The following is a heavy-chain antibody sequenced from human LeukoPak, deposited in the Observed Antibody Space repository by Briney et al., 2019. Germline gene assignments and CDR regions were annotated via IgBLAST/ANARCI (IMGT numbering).Heavy chain of an antibody. J-gene: IGHJ4*02. CDR1: GFTLSNAW. CDR3: ARANYHDY. V-gene: IGHV3-15*01. CDR2: IKSKANGETR. D-gene: IGHD5-24*01. Sequence: GGSLRLSCAASGFTLSNAWMNWVRQAPSKGLEWVGLIKSKANGETRDYAAPVKGRFIISRDDSDNTLYLQMNSLRAEDTAVYYCARANYHDYWGQGTLVTVSS.